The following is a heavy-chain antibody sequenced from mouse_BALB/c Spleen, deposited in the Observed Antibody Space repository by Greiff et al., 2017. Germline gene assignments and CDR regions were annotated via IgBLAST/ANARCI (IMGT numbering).Heavy chain of an antibody. V-gene: IGHV5-12-1*01. CDR3: ARRGDVGYSFAY. D-gene: IGHD2-3*01. Sequence: EVKLVESGGGLVKPGGSLTLSCAASGFAFSSDDMSWVRQTPEKRLVWVAYISSGGGSTYYPDTVKGRFTISRDNAKNTLYLQMSSLKSEDTAMYYCARRGDVGYSFAYWGQGTLVTVSA. CDR1: GFAFSSDD. J-gene: IGHJ3*01. CDR2: ISSGGGST.